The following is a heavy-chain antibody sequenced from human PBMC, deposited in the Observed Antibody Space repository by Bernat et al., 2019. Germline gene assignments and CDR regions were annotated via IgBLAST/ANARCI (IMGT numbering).Heavy chain of an antibody. J-gene: IGHJ4*02. V-gene: IGHV3-30-3*01. Sequence: QVQLVESGGGVVQPGRSLILSCAASGFSFSSYAMHWVRQAPGKGLEWVAVISYDGSNKYSEDAGKGRLTISRVNSKKMLYLQMNRLRAEDTAVDYCARAEDSSSCYDSWGQGTLVTVSS. CDR2: ISYDGSNK. CDR1: GFSFSSYA. D-gene: IGHD6-13*01. CDR3: ARAEDSSSCYDS.